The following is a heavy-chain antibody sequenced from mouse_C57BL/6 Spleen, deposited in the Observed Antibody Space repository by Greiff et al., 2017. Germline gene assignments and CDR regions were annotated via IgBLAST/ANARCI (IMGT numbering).Heavy chain of an antibody. Sequence: QVHVMQSGAELVKPGASVKLSCTASGYTFTSYCINWVKQRPGQGLEWIARIYPGSGYTYYTEKFKGQATLTADKSSSTAYMQLSSLTSEDSAVYYCARGQTGSSAYAMDYWGKGTSVTVSS. V-gene: IGHV1-76*01. CDR2: IYPGSGYT. D-gene: IGHD1-1*01. CDR1: GYTFTSYC. CDR3: ARGQTGSSAYAMDY. J-gene: IGHJ4*01.